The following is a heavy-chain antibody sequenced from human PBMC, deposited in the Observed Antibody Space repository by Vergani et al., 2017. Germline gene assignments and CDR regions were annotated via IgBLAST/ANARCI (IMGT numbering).Heavy chain of an antibody. J-gene: IGHJ6*04. CDR1: AGSISTGGYY. V-gene: IGHV4-31*03. CDR3: ARGSYTATWNQGPSPRMDV. CDR2: IYYSRGT. Sequence: QVQLQESGPGLVKPSQTLSLTCTVSAGSISTGGYYWTWIRHHPGKGLEWIGSIYYSRGTYYNPSLKSRLTISVDTSKNQFSLSLTSVTAADTAVYYCARGSYTATWNQGPSPRMDVWGKGTMVTVSS. D-gene: IGHD1-1*01.